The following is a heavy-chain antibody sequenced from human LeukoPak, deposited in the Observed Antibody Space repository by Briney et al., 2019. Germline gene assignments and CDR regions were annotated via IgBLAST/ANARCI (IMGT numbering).Heavy chain of an antibody. CDR3: ARDGYSSSLRLDAFDI. V-gene: IGHV3-11*01. Sequence: GGSLRLSCAASGFTFSDYYMSWIRQAPGKGLEWVSYISSSGSTIYYADSVKGRFTIFRDDAKNSLYLQMNSLRAEDTAVYYCARDGYSSSLRLDAFDIWGQGTMVTVSS. J-gene: IGHJ3*02. CDR1: GFTFSDYY. D-gene: IGHD6-13*01. CDR2: ISSSGSTI.